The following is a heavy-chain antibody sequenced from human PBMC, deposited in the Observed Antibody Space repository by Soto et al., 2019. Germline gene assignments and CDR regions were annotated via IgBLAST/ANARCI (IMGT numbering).Heavy chain of an antibody. V-gene: IGHV1-69*13. J-gene: IGHJ6*02. CDR2: IIPIFGTA. CDR3: AREPQVVVTATRRDYGMDV. Sequence: VASVKVSCKASGGTFSSYAISWVRQAPGQGLEWMGGIIPIFGTANYAQKFQGRVTITADESTSTAYMELSSLRSEDTAVYYCAREPQVVVTATRRDYGMDVWGQGTTVTVSS. D-gene: IGHD2-21*02. CDR1: GGTFSSYA.